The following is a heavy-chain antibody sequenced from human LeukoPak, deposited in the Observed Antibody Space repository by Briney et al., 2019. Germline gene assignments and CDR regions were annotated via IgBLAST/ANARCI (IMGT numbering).Heavy chain of an antibody. J-gene: IGHJ4*02. CDR1: GFTFSSHG. CDR3: ARGCGGSPACYIIDY. V-gene: IGHV3-33*01. CDR2: IWNDGGNK. Sequence: PGRSLRLSCAASGFTFSSHGMHWVRQAQGKGLEWVTMIWNDGGNKKYVDSVKGRFIISRDNSTNTLYLQMNSLRAEDTAVYYCARGCGGSPACYIIDYWGREPWSPSPQ. D-gene: IGHD2-15*01.